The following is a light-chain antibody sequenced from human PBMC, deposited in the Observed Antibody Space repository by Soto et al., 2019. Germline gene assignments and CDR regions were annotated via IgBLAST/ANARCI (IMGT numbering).Light chain of an antibody. CDR3: QQYGSSALT. J-gene: IGKJ4*01. Sequence: EIVLTHSPGTLSLSPGERATLSCRASQSVSSSYLVWYQQRPGQPPRLLIYGTSNRAAGIPDRFTGTGSGTDFTLTIYRLEPEDSAVYYCQQYGSSALTFGGGTKVEIK. CDR1: QSVSSSY. V-gene: IGKV3-20*01. CDR2: GTS.